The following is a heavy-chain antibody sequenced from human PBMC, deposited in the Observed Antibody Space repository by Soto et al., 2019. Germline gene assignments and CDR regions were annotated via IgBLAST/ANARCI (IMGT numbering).Heavy chain of an antibody. J-gene: IGHJ5*02. Sequence: SETLSLTCTVSGGSISSYYWSWIRQPPGKGLEWIGYIYYSGSTNYNPSLKSRVTISVDTSKNQFSLKLSSETAADTAVYYCARSGEKYSYGSFDPWGQGTLVTVSS. CDR1: GGSISSYY. CDR2: IYYSGST. CDR3: ARSGEKYSYGSFDP. D-gene: IGHD5-18*01. V-gene: IGHV4-59*01.